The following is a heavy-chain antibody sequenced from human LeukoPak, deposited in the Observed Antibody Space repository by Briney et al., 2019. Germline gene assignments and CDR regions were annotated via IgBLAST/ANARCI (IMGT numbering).Heavy chain of an antibody. J-gene: IGHJ4*02. CDR1: GFTFRRSG. CDR2: MSSDGIKT. Sequence: PGGSLRLSCATSGFTFRRSGVHWVRQAPGKGLEWVALMSSDGIKTYYADSVKGRFTVSRDRSKDILYLEMNSLRADDTAVYYCAKDHSDNGRAFVKWGQGTLVTVSS. CDR3: AKDHSDNGRAFVK. D-gene: IGHD2-8*01. V-gene: IGHV3-30*18.